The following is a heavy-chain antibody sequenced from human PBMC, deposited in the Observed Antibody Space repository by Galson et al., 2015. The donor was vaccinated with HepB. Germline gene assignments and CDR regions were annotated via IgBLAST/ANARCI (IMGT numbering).Heavy chain of an antibody. CDR3: AKGSVTADY. J-gene: IGHJ4*02. CDR1: EFTFSTSG. CDR2: ISYDGINK. Sequence: SLRLSCAASEFTFSTSGMHWVRQVPGKGLEWVALISYDGINKYYADSVKGRFTISRDNSKNTLYLQMNSLRPVDTAVYYCAKGSVTADYWGQGTLVTVSS. D-gene: IGHD2-21*02. V-gene: IGHV3-30*18.